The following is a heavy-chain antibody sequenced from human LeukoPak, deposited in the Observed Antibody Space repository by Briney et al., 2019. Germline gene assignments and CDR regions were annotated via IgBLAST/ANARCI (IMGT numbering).Heavy chain of an antibody. CDR1: GFTFTDYG. Sequence: PGGSLRLSCATSGFTFTDYGMNWVRQAPGKGLEWVSFVSGRTGVVHYADSVKGRFTISRDNAKNSLYLQMNSLRAEDTALYHCARVQVDAFDIWGQGTMVTVSS. J-gene: IGHJ3*02. D-gene: IGHD1-1*01. CDR2: VSGRTGVV. V-gene: IGHV3-48*04. CDR3: ARVQVDAFDI.